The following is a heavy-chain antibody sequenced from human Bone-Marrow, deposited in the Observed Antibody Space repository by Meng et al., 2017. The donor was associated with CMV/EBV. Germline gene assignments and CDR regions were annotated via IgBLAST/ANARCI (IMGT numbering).Heavy chain of an antibody. CDR3: ARDPCSTTCPGGRFDP. D-gene: IGHD2-2*01. CDR1: GGSISSSSYY. CDR2: IYYSGST. Sequence: SETLSLTCTVSGGSISSSSYYWGWIRQPPGKGLEWIGSIYYSGSTYYNPSLKSRVTISVDTSKNQFSLKLSSVTAADTAVYYCARDPCSTTCPGGRFDPWGQGTLVTVSS. V-gene: IGHV4-39*07. J-gene: IGHJ5*02.